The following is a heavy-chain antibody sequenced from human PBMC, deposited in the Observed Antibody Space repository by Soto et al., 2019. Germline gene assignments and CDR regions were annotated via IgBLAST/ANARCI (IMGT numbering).Heavy chain of an antibody. CDR3: AKDPRGITIFGVVIPGHGWFDP. CDR1: GFTFSSYG. CDR2: ISYDGSNK. D-gene: IGHD3-3*01. V-gene: IGHV3-30*18. J-gene: IGHJ5*02. Sequence: PGGSLRLSCAASGFTFSSYGRHWVRQAPGKGLEWVAVISYDGSNKYYADSVKGRFTISRDNSKNTLYLQMNSLRAEDTAVYYCAKDPRGITIFGVVIPGHGWFDPWGQGTLVTVSS.